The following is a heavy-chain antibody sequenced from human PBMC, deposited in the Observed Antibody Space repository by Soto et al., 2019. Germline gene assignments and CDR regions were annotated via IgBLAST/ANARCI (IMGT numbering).Heavy chain of an antibody. CDR2: IYPGDSDT. V-gene: IGHV5-51*01. Sequence: GESLKISCKGSGYSFTSYWIGWVRQMPGKGLEWMGIIYPGDSDTRYSPSFQGQATISADKSISTAYLQWSGLKASDPAMYYCAGLPLAGYYYDSSGYYRNWFDPWGQGTLVTVSS. CDR3: AGLPLAGYYYDSSGYYRNWFDP. CDR1: GYSFTSYW. J-gene: IGHJ5*02. D-gene: IGHD3-22*01.